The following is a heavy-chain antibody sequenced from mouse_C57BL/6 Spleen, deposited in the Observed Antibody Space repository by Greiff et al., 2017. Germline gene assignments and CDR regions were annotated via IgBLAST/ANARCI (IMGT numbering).Heavy chain of an antibody. J-gene: IGHJ4*01. CDR1: GFTFSDYY. CDR2: ISNGGGST. CDR3: ARQDWDYAMDD. D-gene: IGHD4-1*01. V-gene: IGHV5-12*01. Sequence: EVMLVESGGGLVQPGGSMKLSCAASGFTFSDYYMYWVRQTPEKRLEWVTYISNGGGSTYYPDAVTGRFTISRDNAKNTLYLQMSRLKSEDTAMYYCARQDWDYAMDDWGQGTSVTVSS.